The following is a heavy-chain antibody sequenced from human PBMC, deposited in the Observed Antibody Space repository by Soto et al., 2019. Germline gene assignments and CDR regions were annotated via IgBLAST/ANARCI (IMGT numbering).Heavy chain of an antibody. CDR1: GVSVSSGIYY. J-gene: IGHJ6*02. Sequence: QVQLQESGPGLVKPSQTLSLTCSVSGVSVSSGIYYWSWIRHPPGKGLEWIGYVYYSGNTYYTPSPGGRVTISLDTPTNHFSLRLRSVTPADTAVCYSARYPAVVVLVANYALDVWGQGTTFTVS. CDR3: ARYPAVVVLVANYALDV. V-gene: IGHV4-31*03. CDR2: VYYSGNT. D-gene: IGHD2-15*01.